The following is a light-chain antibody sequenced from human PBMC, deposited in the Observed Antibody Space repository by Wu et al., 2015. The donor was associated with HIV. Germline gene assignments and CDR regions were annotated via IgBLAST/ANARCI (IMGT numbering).Light chain of an antibody. Sequence: EIVLTQSPATLSLSPGERATLSCRASQSVSSSYLAWYQHKPGQAPRLLIYGTSNRATGIGDRFSGSGSGTDFTLTINRLEPEDFAVYYCKLYGSSPYTFGQGTKLEIK. V-gene: IGKV3-20*01. CDR3: KLYGSSPYT. J-gene: IGKJ2*01. CDR2: GTS. CDR1: QSVSSSY.